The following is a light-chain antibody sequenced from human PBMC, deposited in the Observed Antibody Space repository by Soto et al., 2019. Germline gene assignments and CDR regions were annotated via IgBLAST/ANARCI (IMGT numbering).Light chain of an antibody. CDR1: RSVLYKSNNKNH. Sequence: DIVMTQSPDSLAVPLGERATMNCKCSRSVLYKSNNKNHLAWYQQKPGRPPQLIIYWASTRESGVPERFSGSGSGTDFTLTISSLEAEDVAFYWCQQYFDVPFTFGGGTKVDIK. V-gene: IGKV4-1*01. J-gene: IGKJ4*01. CDR2: WAS. CDR3: QQYFDVPFT.